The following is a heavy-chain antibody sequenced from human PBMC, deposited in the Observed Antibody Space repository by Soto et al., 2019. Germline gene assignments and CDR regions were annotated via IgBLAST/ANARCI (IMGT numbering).Heavy chain of an antibody. CDR2: ISGSGGST. V-gene: IGHV3-23*01. CDR1: GFTFSSYA. D-gene: IGHD3-3*01. CDR3: AKARMTMSKYYYYGMDV. J-gene: IGHJ6*02. Sequence: EVQLLESGGGLVQPGGSLRLSCAASGFTFSSYAMSWVRQAPGKGLEWVSAISGSGGSTYYADSVKGRFTISRDNSKNTLYLQMNSLRAEDTDVYYCAKARMTMSKYYYYGMDVWGQGTTVTVSS.